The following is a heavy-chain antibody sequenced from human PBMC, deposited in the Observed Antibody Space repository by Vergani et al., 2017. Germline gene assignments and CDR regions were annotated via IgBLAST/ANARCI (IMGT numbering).Heavy chain of an antibody. V-gene: IGHV3-48*01. J-gene: IGHJ6*02. CDR3: ARALKPYPLITMVRGTGYYYGMDV. CDR1: GFTFSSYS. CDR2: ISSSSSTI. Sequence: EVQLVESGGGLVQPGRSLRLSCAASGFTFSSYSMNWVRQAPGKGLEWVSYISSSSSTIYYADSVKGRFTISRDNAKNSLYLQMNSLRAEDTAVYYCARALKPYPLITMVRGTGYYYGMDVWGQGTTVTVSS. D-gene: IGHD3-10*01.